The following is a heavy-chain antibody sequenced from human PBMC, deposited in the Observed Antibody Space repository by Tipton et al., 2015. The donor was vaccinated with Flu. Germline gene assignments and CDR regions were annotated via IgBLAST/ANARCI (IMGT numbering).Heavy chain of an antibody. Sequence: GLVKPSETLSLTCTVSSDSVSSGTYYWSWIRQPPGKGLEWIGHIYFSGTTNYNPSLKSRVTMSMDTSNNQFSLKLSSVTAADTAVYYCARDPGPYCTGSSCYIDYWGQGTLVTVSS. CDR3: ARDPGPYCTGSSCYIDY. D-gene: IGHD2-8*02. CDR2: IYFSGTT. J-gene: IGHJ4*02. V-gene: IGHV4-61*01. CDR1: SDSVSSGTYY.